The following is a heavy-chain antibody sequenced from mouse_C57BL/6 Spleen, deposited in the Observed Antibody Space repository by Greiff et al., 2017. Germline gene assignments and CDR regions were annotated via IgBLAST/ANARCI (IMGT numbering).Heavy chain of an antibody. CDR3: ARRRFYYYGSSDYAMDY. V-gene: IGHV5-17*01. Sequence: EVKLVESGGGLVKPGGSLKLSCAASGFTFSDYGMHWVRQAPEKGLEWVAYISSGSSTIYYADTVKGRFTISRDNAKNTLFLQMTSLRSEDTAMYYWARRRFYYYGSSDYAMDYWGKGTSVTVSS. J-gene: IGHJ4*01. CDR1: GFTFSDYG. D-gene: IGHD1-1*01. CDR2: ISSGSSTI.